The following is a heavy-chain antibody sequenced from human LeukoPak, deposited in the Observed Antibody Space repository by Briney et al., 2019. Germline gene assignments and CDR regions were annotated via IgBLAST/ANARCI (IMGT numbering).Heavy chain of an antibody. D-gene: IGHD2-2*01. J-gene: IGHJ5*02. V-gene: IGHV4-34*01. CDR1: GGSFSGYY. Sequence: SETLSLTCAVYGGSFSGYYWSWIRQPPGKGLEWIGEINHSGSTNYNPSLKSRVTISVDTSKNQFSLKLSSVTAADTAVYYCARYCGSTSCTPNWFDPWGQGTLVTVSS. CDR3: ARYCGSTSCTPNWFDP. CDR2: INHSGST.